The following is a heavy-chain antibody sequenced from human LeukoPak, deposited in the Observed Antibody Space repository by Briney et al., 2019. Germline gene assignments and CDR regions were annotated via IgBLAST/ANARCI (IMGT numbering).Heavy chain of an antibody. CDR1: GFTFSSYA. Sequence: PGGSLRLSCAASGFTFSSYAMSWVRQAPGKGLEWVSTISGSGGSTYYADSVKGRFTISRDNSKNTLYLQMNSLRAEDTAVYYCAKGRAAAGIPGARTFDYWGQGTLVTVSS. CDR3: AKGRAAAGIPGARTFDY. CDR2: ISGSGGST. D-gene: IGHD6-13*01. J-gene: IGHJ4*02. V-gene: IGHV3-23*01.